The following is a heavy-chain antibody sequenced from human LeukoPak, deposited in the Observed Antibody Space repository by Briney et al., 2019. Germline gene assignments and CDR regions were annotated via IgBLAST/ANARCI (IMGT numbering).Heavy chain of an antibody. J-gene: IGHJ4*02. Sequence: LSGGSLRLSCAASGFTFSSYGMSWVRQAPGKGLEWVSAISGSGGSTYYADSVKGRFTISRDNSKNTLYLQMNSLRAEDTAVYYCAKRGTRQLLQKYYFDCWGQGTLVTVSS. CDR2: ISGSGGST. D-gene: IGHD2-15*01. V-gene: IGHV3-23*01. CDR1: GFTFSSYG. CDR3: AKRGTRQLLQKYYFDC.